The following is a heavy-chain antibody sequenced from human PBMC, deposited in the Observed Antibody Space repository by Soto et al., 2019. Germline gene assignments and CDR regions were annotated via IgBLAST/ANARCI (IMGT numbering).Heavy chain of an antibody. CDR3: ARSQGGSSSLDIYYYYYYGKDG. D-gene: IGHD2-15*01. CDR1: GGTFSRYA. V-gene: IGHV1-69*01. Sequence: QVQLVQSEAEVKKPGPSVKVSCKSPGGTFSRYAISWVRQAPGQGLEWMGGIIPIFGTAKYAHKCQGRVTITADESTSTGYMELSSLRSEDTAVYYCARSQGGSSSLDIYYYYYYGKDGWGQGTRVTVSS. J-gene: IGHJ6*02. CDR2: IIPIFGTA.